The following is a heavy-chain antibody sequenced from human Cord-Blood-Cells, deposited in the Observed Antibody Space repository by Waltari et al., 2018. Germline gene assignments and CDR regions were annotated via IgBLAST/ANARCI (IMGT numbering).Heavy chain of an antibody. V-gene: IGHV4-39*01. D-gene: IGHD3-10*01. CDR3: ARLPGLGGGSGSYYNAFDI. Sequence: QLQLQESGPGLVKPSETLSLTCTVSGGSISSSSYYWGWSRQPPGKGLKWIGSVHYSGSTYYNPSLKSRVTISVDTSKNQFSLKLSSVTAADTAVYYCARLPGLGGGSGSYYNAFDIWGQGTMVTVSS. CDR2: VHYSGST. CDR1: GGSISSSSYY. J-gene: IGHJ3*02.